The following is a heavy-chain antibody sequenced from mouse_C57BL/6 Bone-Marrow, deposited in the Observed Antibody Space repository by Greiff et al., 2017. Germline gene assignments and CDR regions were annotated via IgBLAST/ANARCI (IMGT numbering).Heavy chain of an antibody. Sequence: VQLQQPGAELVKPGASVKLSCKASGYTFTSYWMHWVKQRPGRGLEWIGMIHPNSGSTNYNEKFKSKATLTVDKSSSTAYMQLSSLTSEDSAVYYCARREYYGRLWYFDVWGTGTTVTVSS. D-gene: IGHD1-1*01. J-gene: IGHJ1*03. CDR1: GYTFTSYW. V-gene: IGHV1-64*01. CDR2: IHPNSGST. CDR3: ARREYYGRLWYFDV.